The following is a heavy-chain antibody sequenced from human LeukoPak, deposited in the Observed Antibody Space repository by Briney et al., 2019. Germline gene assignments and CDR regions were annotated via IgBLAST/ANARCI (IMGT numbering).Heavy chain of an antibody. CDR3: ASYGSGGPRGFDP. Sequence: SETLSLTCAVYGGSFSGYYWSWIRQPPGKGLEWIGEINHSGITNYNPSLKSRVTISVDTSKNQFSLKLSSVTAADTAVYYCASYGSGGPRGFDPWGQGTLVTVSS. D-gene: IGHD3-10*01. CDR1: GGSFSGYY. CDR2: INHSGIT. V-gene: IGHV4-34*01. J-gene: IGHJ5*02.